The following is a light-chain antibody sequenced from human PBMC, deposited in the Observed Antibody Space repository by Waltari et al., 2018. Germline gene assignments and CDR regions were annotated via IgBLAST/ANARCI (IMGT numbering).Light chain of an antibody. CDR3: HQYFTDPIT. Sequence: DIVMTQSPDSLAVSLGERATIHFKSSQSGLWSVNNKNYLAWYQQKPGQPPKLLIYWTSIRESGVPERFRGGGSGTEFTLTIDSLRAEDVAVYYCHQYFTDPITFGGGTKVEIK. CDR1: QSGLWSVNNKNY. CDR2: WTS. J-gene: IGKJ4*01. V-gene: IGKV4-1*01.